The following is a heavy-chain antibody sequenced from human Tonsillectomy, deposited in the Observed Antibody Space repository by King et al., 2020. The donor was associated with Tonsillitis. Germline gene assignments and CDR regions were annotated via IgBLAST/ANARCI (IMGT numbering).Heavy chain of an antibody. CDR1: GFTFSSYA. D-gene: IGHD2-2*02. CDR3: AKGGRYCSSTSCYTGWYLDL. V-gene: IGHV3-23*04. Sequence: VQLVESGGGLVQPGGSLRLSCAASGFTFSSYAMTWVRQAPGKGLEWVSAISGSGGSTYYADSVKGRFTISRDNSKNTLYLQRNSLRAEDTALYYCAKGGRYCSSTSCYTGWYLDLWGRGTLVTVSS. CDR2: ISGSGGST. J-gene: IGHJ2*01.